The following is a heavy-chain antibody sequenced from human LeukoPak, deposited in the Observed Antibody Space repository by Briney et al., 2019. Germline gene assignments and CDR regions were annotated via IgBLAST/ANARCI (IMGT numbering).Heavy chain of an antibody. Sequence: GGSLRLSCAASGFTFDDYAMHWVRQAPGKGLEWVSGISWNSGRIDYADSVKGRFTISRDNSKNSLCLQMNSLRAEDTALYYCAKDRATTLAYGMDVWGQGTTVTVSS. V-gene: IGHV3-9*01. D-gene: IGHD1-7*01. CDR2: ISWNSGRI. J-gene: IGHJ6*02. CDR1: GFTFDDYA. CDR3: AKDRATTLAYGMDV.